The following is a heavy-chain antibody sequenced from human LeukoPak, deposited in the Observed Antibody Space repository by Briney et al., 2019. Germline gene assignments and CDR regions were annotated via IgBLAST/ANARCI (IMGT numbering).Heavy chain of an antibody. CDR1: GYSISSGYY. V-gene: IGHV4-38-2*02. D-gene: IGHD3-3*01. CDR3: ARDIAPAPYYDFWSGYDAFDI. CDR2: IYHSGRT. J-gene: IGHJ3*02. Sequence: SETLSLTCTVSGYSISSGYYWGWIRQPPGKGLEWIGSIYHSGRTFYNPSLKSRVTISVDTSKNQFSLKLTSVTAADTAVYYCARDIAPAPYYDFWSGYDAFDIWGQGTMVTVSS.